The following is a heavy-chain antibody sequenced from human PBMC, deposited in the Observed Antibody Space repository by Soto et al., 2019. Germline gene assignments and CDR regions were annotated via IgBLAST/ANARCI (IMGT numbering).Heavy chain of an antibody. D-gene: IGHD1-26*01. J-gene: IGHJ4*02. V-gene: IGHV3-23*01. CDR1: GFTFSNHA. CDR3: AQAINDIVGVLFDF. Sequence: DVQLLESGGGLVQPGGSLRLSCAASGFTFSNHAMSWVRQVPGKGLEWVSAISGGGGSTYYADSVKGRFTISRDNSKNTLYLQMNSMRAEATAVYYCAQAINDIVGVLFDFWGQGTLVTVSS. CDR2: ISGGGGST.